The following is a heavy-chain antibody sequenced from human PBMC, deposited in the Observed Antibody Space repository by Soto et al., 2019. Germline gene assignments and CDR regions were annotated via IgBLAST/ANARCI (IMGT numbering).Heavy chain of an antibody. Sequence: ASVKVSCKACGYTFTSYGISWVRQAPGQGLEWMGWISAYNGNTNYAQKLQGRVTMTTDTSTSTAYMELRSLRSDDTAVYYCARGTDLLRYFDWLFRNRENELWFDPWGQGTLVTSPQ. CDR2: ISAYNGNT. CDR1: GYTFTSYG. D-gene: IGHD3-9*01. J-gene: IGHJ5*02. V-gene: IGHV1-18*01. CDR3: ARGTDLLRYFDWLFRNRENELWFDP.